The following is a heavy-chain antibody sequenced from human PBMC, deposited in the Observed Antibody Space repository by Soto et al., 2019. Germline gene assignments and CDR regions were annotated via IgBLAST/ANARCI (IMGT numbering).Heavy chain of an antibody. J-gene: IGHJ4*02. CDR1: GFTFSSYA. Sequence: LRLSCAASGFTFSSYAMSWVRQAPGKGLEWVSAISGSGGSTYYADSVKGRFTISRDNSKNTLYLQMNSLRAEDTAVYYCAKDHGYYDSSGYLCYFDYWGQGTLVTVSS. CDR3: AKDHGYYDSSGYLCYFDY. D-gene: IGHD3-22*01. CDR2: ISGSGGST. V-gene: IGHV3-23*01.